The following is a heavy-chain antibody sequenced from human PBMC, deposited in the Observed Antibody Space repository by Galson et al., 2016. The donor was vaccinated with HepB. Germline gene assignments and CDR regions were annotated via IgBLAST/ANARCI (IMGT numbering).Heavy chain of an antibody. V-gene: IGHV4-31*03. CDR3: ARVPPTHCAGASCYVGREMGDFFDY. CDR2: VSYTGNT. CDR1: GASISRGFY. J-gene: IGHJ4*02. Sequence: LSLTCTVSGASISRGFYWSWIRQHPEKGLERLGFVSYTGNTHYNPSLRSRIAISVDTSQNQFSLMLNSVTAADTAIYYCARVPPTHCAGASCYVGREMGDFFDYWGQGALITVSS. D-gene: IGHD2-2*01.